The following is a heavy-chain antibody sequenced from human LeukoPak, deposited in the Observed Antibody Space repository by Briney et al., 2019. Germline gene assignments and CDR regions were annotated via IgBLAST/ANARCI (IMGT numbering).Heavy chain of an antibody. J-gene: IGHJ6*03. CDR1: GGTFSSYA. D-gene: IGHD6-25*01. CDR2: IIPIFGTA. CDR3: ASAASDYYYYMDV. V-gene: IGHV1-69*06. Sequence: GASVKVSCKASGGTFSSYAISWVRQAPGQGLEWMGGIIPIFGTANYAQKFQGRVTITADKSTSTAYMELSSLRSEDTAVYYCASAASDYYYYMDVWGKGTTVTVSS.